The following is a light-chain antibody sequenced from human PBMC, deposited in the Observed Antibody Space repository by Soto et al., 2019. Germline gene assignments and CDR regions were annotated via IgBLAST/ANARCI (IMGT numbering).Light chain of an antibody. CDR2: GAF. CDR3: EQYKNWPPLT. J-gene: IGKJ4*01. CDR1: QSVSYN. V-gene: IGKV3-15*01. Sequence: EIVMTQSPATVSVSPGETATLSCRASQSVSYNLAWYQQKPGQGLRLLIYGAFTRATGIPGRFSGSGSGTEFTLTITSLQAEDFAVYYCEQYKNWPPLTFGGGTKVEIK.